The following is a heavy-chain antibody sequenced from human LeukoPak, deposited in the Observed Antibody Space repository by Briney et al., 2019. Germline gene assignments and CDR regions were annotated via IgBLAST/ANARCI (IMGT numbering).Heavy chain of an antibody. V-gene: IGHV1-2*02. D-gene: IGHD1-1*01. CDR2: INPNSGGT. CDR1: GYTFTCYY. Sequence: ASVKVSCKASGYTFTCYYMHWVRQAPGQGLEWMGWINPNSGGTNYAQKFQGRVTMTRDTSISTAYMELSRLRSDDTAVYYCARAYLSARVPLYWGQGTLVTVSS. CDR3: ARAYLSARVPLY. J-gene: IGHJ4*02.